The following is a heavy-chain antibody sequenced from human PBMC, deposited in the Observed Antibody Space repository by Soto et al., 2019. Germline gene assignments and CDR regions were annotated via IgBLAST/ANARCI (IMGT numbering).Heavy chain of an antibody. Sequence: EVQLLESGGELVQPGGSLRLSCVASGFTLSRSAMTWVRQAPGQGLEWVSGISDDGGATYYADSVKGRFTISRDTSENTLFLLMNSLRAEDTAVYYCAHGKGHDSSGYYHPVADYWGQGTLVTVSS. CDR2: ISDDGGAT. J-gene: IGHJ4*02. CDR3: AHGKGHDSSGYYHPVADY. D-gene: IGHD3-22*01. V-gene: IGHV3-23*01. CDR1: GFTLSRSA.